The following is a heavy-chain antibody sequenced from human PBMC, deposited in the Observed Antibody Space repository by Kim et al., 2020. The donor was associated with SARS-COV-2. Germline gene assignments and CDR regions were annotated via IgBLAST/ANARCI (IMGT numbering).Heavy chain of an antibody. J-gene: IGHJ4*02. D-gene: IGHD2-21*01. Sequence: SETLSLTCTVSGGSMNNFHWTWIRQSPERGLEWIGYVFDSVTTNYNPSLQSRVSMSIDTSKRQVPLKVRSVTAADTAVYYCARGRDGYNYDFDYWGQGISVTVSS. CDR2: VFDSVTT. CDR3: ARGRDGYNYDFDY. V-gene: IGHV4-59*13. CDR1: GGSMNNFH.